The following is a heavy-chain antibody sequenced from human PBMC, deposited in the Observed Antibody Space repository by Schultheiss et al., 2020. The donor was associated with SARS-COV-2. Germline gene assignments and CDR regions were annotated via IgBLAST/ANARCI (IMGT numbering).Heavy chain of an antibody. D-gene: IGHD5-18*01. CDR1: GGSISSSSYY. J-gene: IGHJ4*02. V-gene: IGHV4-39*07. CDR3: AGSGYRYGARW. CDR2: IYYSGST. Sequence: SQTLSLTCTVSGGSISSSSYYWGWIRQPPGKGLEWIGSIYYSGSTYYNPSLKSRVFTLVDTSKNQFSVKLTSVTAADTAVYYCAGSGYRYGARWWGQGTLVTVSS.